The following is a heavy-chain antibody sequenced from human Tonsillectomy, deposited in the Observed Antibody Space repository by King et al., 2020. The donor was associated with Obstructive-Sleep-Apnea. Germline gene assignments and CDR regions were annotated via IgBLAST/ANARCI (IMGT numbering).Heavy chain of an antibody. CDR1: GFTFSHYT. CDR3: ARDHSASWYTRFQY. CDR2: LSHDGIIN. Sequence: VQLVESGGGVVQPGGSLRLSCTASGFTFSHYTMHWVRQTPGKGLEWVALLSHDGIINHSADSVKGRFTISRDNSRNTLYLQMNSLRGEDTAVYSCARDHSASWYTRFQYWGQGTLVTVSS. D-gene: IGHD6-13*01. J-gene: IGHJ1*01. V-gene: IGHV3-30*04.